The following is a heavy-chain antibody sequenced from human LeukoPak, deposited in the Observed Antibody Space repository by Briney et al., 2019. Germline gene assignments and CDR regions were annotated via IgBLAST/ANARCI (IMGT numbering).Heavy chain of an antibody. CDR1: GYTFTSYY. V-gene: IGHV1-46*03. CDR3: ARDSTSQYDFWSGYLDP. J-gene: IGHJ5*02. CDR2: INPSGGST. Sequence: ASVKVSCKASGYTFTSYYMHWVRQAPGQGLEWMGIINPSGGSTSYAQKFQGRVTMTSDTSTSTVYMELSSLRSEDTAVYYCARDSTSQYDFWSGYLDPWGQGTLVTVSS. D-gene: IGHD3-3*01.